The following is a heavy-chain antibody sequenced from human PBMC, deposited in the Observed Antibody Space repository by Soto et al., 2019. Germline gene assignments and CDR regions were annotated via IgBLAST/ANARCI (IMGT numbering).Heavy chain of an antibody. CDR3: ARAVAVPADFDY. V-gene: IGHV1-3*05. J-gene: IGHJ4*02. D-gene: IGHD6-19*01. CDR1: GYTFTGYA. Sequence: QVQLVQSGAEEKKPGASVKVSCKASGYTFTGYAMHWVRQAPGHRREWMGWINAGNGNTKYSQKFQGRVTITRDTSASTAYMELSSLRSEDTAVYYCARAVAVPADFDYWGQGTLVTVSS. CDR2: INAGNGNT.